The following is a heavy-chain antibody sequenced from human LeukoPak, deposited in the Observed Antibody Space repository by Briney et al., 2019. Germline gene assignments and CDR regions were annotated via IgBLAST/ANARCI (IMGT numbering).Heavy chain of an antibody. J-gene: IGHJ5*02. Sequence: ASVKVSCKASGYTFTSYGISWVRQAPGQGLEWMGWISAYNGNTNYAQKLQGGVTMTTDTSTSTAYMELRSLRSDDTAVYYCARDGREHCSGGSCFGMDWFDPWGQGTLVTVSS. CDR3: ARDGREHCSGGSCFGMDWFDP. V-gene: IGHV1-18*04. D-gene: IGHD2-15*01. CDR1: GYTFTSYG. CDR2: ISAYNGNT.